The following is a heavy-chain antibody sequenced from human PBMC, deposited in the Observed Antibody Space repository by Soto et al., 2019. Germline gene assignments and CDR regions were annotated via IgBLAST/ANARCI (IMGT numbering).Heavy chain of an antibody. J-gene: IGHJ5*02. D-gene: IGHD3-22*01. Sequence: LRLSCAASGLTFSSYGMHWVRQAPGKGLEWVAVISYDGSNKYYADSVKGRFTISRDNSKNTLYLQMNSLRAEDTAVYYCAKDRLKITMIVHGFDPWGQGNLVTVSS. V-gene: IGHV3-30*18. CDR3: AKDRLKITMIVHGFDP. CDR2: ISYDGSNK. CDR1: GLTFSSYG.